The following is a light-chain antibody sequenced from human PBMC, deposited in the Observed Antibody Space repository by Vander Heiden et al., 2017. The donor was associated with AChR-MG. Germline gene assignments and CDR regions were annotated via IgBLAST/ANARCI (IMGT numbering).Light chain of an antibody. J-gene: IGKJ5*01. CDR2: DAS. Sequence: EIVLTQFPATLSVSPGERATLSCRASQSVSSYLAWYQQKPGQAPRLLIYDASNRATGIPARFSGSGSGTDFTLTISSLEPEDFAVYYCQQHNNWPSMTFGQGTRLEIK. V-gene: IGKV3-11*01. CDR1: QSVSSY. CDR3: QQHNNWPSMT.